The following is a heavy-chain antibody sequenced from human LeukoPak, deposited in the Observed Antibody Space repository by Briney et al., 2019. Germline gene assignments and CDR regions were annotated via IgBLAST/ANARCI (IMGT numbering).Heavy chain of an antibody. J-gene: IGHJ4*02. CDR3: ARGGPKSPPPH. Sequence: PSETLSLTCTVSGGSISSGGYYWSWIRQPPGKGLEWIGYIYHSGSTYYNPSLKSRVTISVDRSKNQFSLKLSSVTAADTAVYYCARGGPKSPPPHWGQGTLVAVSS. CDR2: IYHSGST. V-gene: IGHV4-30-2*01. CDR1: GGSISSGGYY.